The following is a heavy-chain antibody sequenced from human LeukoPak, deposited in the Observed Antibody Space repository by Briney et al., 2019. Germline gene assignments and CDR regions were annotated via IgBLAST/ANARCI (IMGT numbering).Heavy chain of an antibody. V-gene: IGHV1-18*01. D-gene: IGHD3-22*01. J-gene: IGHJ2*01. CDR2: ISAYNGNT. CDR3: ARDLLSYDSSGYYVRDL. CDR1: GYTFTSYG. Sequence: ASVKVSCKASGYTFTSYGISWVRQAPGQGLEWMGWISAYNGNTNYAQKFQGRVTMTRDTSISTAYMELRRLRSDDTAVYYCARDLLSYDSSGYYVRDLWGRGTLVTVSS.